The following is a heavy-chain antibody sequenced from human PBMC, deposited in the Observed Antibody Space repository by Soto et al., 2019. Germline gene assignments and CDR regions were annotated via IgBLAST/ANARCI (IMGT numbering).Heavy chain of an antibody. D-gene: IGHD4-17*01. J-gene: IGHJ4*02. V-gene: IGHV3-48*01. CDR3: ARRYGDHPFDY. CDR1: GFTFSSYS. CDR2: ISSSSSTI. Sequence: GGSLRLSCAASGFTFSSYSMNWVRQAPGKGLEWVSYISSSSSTIYYADSVKGRFTISRDNAKNSLYLQMNSLRAEDTAVYYCARRYGDHPFDYWGQGNLVTVSS.